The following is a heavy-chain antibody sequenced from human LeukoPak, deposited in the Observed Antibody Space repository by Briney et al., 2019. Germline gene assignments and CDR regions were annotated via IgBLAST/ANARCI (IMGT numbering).Heavy chain of an antibody. CDR3: AKRDTSGWPPVGLGY. D-gene: IGHD6-19*01. CDR1: GFTFSSYS. CDR2: ISSSSSYI. V-gene: IGHV3-21*01. Sequence: GGSLRLSCAASGFTFSSYSMNWVRQAPGKGLEWVSSISSSSSYIYYADSVKGRFTISRDNSKNTLYLQMNSLRAEDTAVYYCAKRDTSGWPPVGLGYWGQGTLVTVSS. J-gene: IGHJ4*02.